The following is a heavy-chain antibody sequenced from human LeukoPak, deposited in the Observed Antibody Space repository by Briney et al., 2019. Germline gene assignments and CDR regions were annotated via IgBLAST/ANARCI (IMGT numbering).Heavy chain of an antibody. J-gene: IGHJ4*02. D-gene: IGHD6-13*01. CDR2: INVDGSST. V-gene: IGHV3-74*01. Sequence: GGSLRLSCVASGFTFSSYGMHWVRQAPGEGLVWVSRINVDGSSTNYADSVKGRFTISRDNAKNTLYLQMNSLRAEDTAVYYCARNRYSSSWYGRVSPWPFGHYFDYWGQGTLVTVSS. CDR1: GFTFSSYG. CDR3: ARNRYSSSWYGRVSPWPFGHYFDY.